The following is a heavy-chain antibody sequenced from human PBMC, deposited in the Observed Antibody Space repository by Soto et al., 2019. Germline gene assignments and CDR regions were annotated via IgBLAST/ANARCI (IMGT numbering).Heavy chain of an antibody. V-gene: IGHV3-30*18. J-gene: IGHJ4*02. Sequence: GGSLRLSCAASGFTFSSYGMHWVRQAPGKGLEWVAVISYDGSNKYYADSVKGRFTISRDNSKNTLYLQMNSLRAEDTAVYYCAKDVSDYGDYHPYPNFDYWGQGTLVTVSS. CDR3: AKDVSDYGDYHPYPNFDY. CDR1: GFTFSSYG. D-gene: IGHD4-17*01. CDR2: ISYDGSNK.